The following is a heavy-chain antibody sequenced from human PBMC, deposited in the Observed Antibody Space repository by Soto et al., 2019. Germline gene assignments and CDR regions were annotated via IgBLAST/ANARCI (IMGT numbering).Heavy chain of an antibody. V-gene: IGHV3-48*02. J-gene: IGHJ5*02. CDR2: ISSSSSSTI. CDR3: ARDEGYPDFPFDP. D-gene: IGHD3-3*01. Sequence: GGSLRLSCAASGFTFSSYSMNWVRQAPGKGLEWVSYISSSSSSTIYYADSVKGRFTISRDNAKNSLYLQMNSLRDEDTAVYYCARDEGYPDFPFDPWGQGTLVTVSS. CDR1: GFTFSSYS.